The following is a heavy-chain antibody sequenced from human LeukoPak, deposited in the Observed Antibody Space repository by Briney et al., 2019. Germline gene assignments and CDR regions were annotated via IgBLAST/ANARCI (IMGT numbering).Heavy chain of an antibody. D-gene: IGHD2-15*01. CDR1: GYTFTGYY. Sequence: GASVKVSCKASGYTFTGYYMHWVRQAPGQGLEWMGRINPNSGGTNYAQKFQGRVTMTRDMSTSTAYMELSSLRSEDTAVYYCAAPPGGQSAFDIWGQGTMVTVSS. J-gene: IGHJ3*02. CDR2: INPNSGGT. CDR3: AAPPGGQSAFDI. V-gene: IGHV1-2*06.